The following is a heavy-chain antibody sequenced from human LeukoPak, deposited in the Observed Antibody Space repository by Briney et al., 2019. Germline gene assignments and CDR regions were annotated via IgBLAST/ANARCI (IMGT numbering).Heavy chain of an antibody. D-gene: IGHD4-17*01. J-gene: IGHJ4*02. Sequence: PGRSLRLSCAASGFTFSSYGMHWVRQAPGKGLEWVSATNDGGGNKYYADSVKGRFTISRDNSKNTLYLQMNSLRAEDTAVYYCARRGVSENYGDYSFDFGGQGPLVTVSS. V-gene: IGHV3-23*01. CDR3: ARRGVSENYGDYSFDF. CDR1: GFTFSSYG. CDR2: TNDGGGNK.